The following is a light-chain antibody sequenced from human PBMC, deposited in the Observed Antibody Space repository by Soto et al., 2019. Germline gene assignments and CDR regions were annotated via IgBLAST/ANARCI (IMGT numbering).Light chain of an antibody. CDR1: QRIDNY. V-gene: IGKV1-39*01. Sequence: DIHMTQSPSSLSASVGDRVTITCRASQRIDNYLNWYHQKPGKAPKLLIYAASNLQSGVPSRFSGSGSGTDFTLTISNLQPEDFATYYCQQTYSTPFTFGPGTKVDI. CDR2: AAS. J-gene: IGKJ3*01. CDR3: QQTYSTPFT.